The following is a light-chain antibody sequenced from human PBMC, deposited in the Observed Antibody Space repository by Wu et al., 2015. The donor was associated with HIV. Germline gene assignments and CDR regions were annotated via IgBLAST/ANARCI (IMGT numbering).Light chain of an antibody. Sequence: IRITQSPSSLSASTGDRVTITCRASQDISSFLAWYQQKPGKAPKLLIYAASTLQSGVPSRFSGSGSGTDFTLTISCLQSEDFASYYCQQYSAGVTFGGGTKVEIK. CDR1: QDISSF. V-gene: IGKV1-8*01. CDR2: AAS. J-gene: IGKJ4*01. CDR3: QQYSAGVT.